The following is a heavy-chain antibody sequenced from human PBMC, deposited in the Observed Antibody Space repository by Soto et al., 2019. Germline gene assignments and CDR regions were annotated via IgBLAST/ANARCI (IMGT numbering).Heavy chain of an antibody. CDR1: GGSINSNNYY. D-gene: IGHD1-26*01. J-gene: IGHJ4*02. CDR2: IYYSGAI. Sequence: SETLSLTCTVSGGSINSNNYYWGWVRQPPGKRLEWIGSIYYSGAIYHNPSLKSRVTISVDTSNNHFSLEMTSVTATDTAMYCCARHIDDRIVGVSTFDLWGQGTLVTVSS. V-gene: IGHV4-39*01. CDR3: ARHIDDRIVGVSTFDL.